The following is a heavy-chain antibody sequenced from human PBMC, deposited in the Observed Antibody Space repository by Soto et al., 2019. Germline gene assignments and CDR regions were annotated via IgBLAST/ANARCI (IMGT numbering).Heavy chain of an antibody. CDR1: GFTFSSYG. CDR2: ISYDGSNK. D-gene: IGHD3-3*01. J-gene: IGHJ6*02. CDR3: AKDLYDFWSGYSLDARDYYYGMDV. Sequence: PGGSLRLSCAASGFTFSSYGMHWVRQAPGKGLEWVAVISYDGSNKYYADSVKGRFTISRDNSKNTLYLQMNSLRAEDTAVYYCAKDLYDFWSGYSLDARDYYYGMDVWGQGTTVTVSS. V-gene: IGHV3-30*18.